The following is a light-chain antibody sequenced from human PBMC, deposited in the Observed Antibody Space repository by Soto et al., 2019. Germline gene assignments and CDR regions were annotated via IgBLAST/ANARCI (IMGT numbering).Light chain of an antibody. CDR2: GTS. CDR1: QAIAGW. Sequence: DIQMIQSPSSVYASVGDRVTVACRSSQAIAGWLAWYQQKPGKAPRLLIYGTSTLQSGVPSRFSGSGSGTDFTLTINSLQPEDFATYYCQQAYSFPITFCGGTKV. V-gene: IGKV1D-12*01. CDR3: QQAYSFPIT. J-gene: IGKJ4*01.